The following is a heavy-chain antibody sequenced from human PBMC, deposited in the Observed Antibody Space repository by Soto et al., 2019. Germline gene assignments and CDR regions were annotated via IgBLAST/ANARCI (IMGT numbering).Heavy chain of an antibody. CDR3: ARGAGVVCTNGVCYGSYYYGMDV. Sequence: ASVKVSCKTSGYTFTSYYMHWVRQAPGQGLEWMGIINPSGGSTSYAQKFQGRVTMARDTSTSTVYMELSSLRSEDTAVYYCARGAGVVCTNGVCYGSYYYGMDVWG. D-gene: IGHD2-8*01. CDR1: GYTFTSYY. J-gene: IGHJ6*02. CDR2: INPSGGST. V-gene: IGHV1-46*01.